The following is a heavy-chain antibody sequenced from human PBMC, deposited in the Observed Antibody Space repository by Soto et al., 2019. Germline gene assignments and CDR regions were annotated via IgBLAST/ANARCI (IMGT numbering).Heavy chain of an antibody. D-gene: IGHD3-10*01. Sequence: QVQLQQWGAGLLKPSETLSLTCAVYGGSFSGYYWSWIRQTPGKGLEWIGEINDSGSTNNNPCLKSRVTILVDTPKNQFSLKLSSLTAADTAVYYCARGFLLWCGDVSRRGGYYSYMDVWGKGTTVTVSS. CDR2: INDSGST. J-gene: IGHJ6*03. V-gene: IGHV4-34*01. CDR1: GGSFSGYY. CDR3: ARGFLLWCGDVSRRGGYYSYMDV.